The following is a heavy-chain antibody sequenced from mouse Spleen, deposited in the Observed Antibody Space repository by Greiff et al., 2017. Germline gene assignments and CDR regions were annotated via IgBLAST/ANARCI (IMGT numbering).Heavy chain of an antibody. D-gene: IGHD2-14*01. V-gene: IGHV1-15*01. Sequence: QVQLQQSGAELVRPGASVTLSCKASGYTFTDYEMHWVKQTPVHGLEWIGAIDPETGGTAYNQKFKGKAILTADKSSSTAYMELRSLTSEDSAVYYCTRSYRYDWGYYAMDYWGQGTSVTVSS. J-gene: IGHJ4*01. CDR3: TRSYRYDWGYYAMDY. CDR1: GYTFTDYE. CDR2: IDPETGGT.